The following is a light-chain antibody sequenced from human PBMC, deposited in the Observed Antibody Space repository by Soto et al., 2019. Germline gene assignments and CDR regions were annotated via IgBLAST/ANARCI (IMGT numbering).Light chain of an antibody. V-gene: IGKV3-20*01. CDR1: QSVSSSY. CDR2: GAS. J-gene: IGKJ3*01. CDR3: QQYGSSLGFT. Sequence: EIVLTQSPGTLSLSPGERATLSCRASQSVSSSYLAWYQQKPGQAPRLLIYGASTRATGIPDRFSGSGSGTDFTLTISRLEPEDFAVYYCQQYGSSLGFTFGPGTKVHIK.